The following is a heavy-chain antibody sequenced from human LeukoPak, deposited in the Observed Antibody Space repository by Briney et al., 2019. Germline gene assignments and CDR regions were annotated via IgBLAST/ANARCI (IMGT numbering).Heavy chain of an antibody. CDR3: ARIRDGYNDAYDI. V-gene: IGHV1-46*01. Sequence: ASVKVSCKASGYTFTNYYIHWVRQAPGQGLEWMGLINPGGDNTDYAQNFQGRVTLTRDTSTSTVYMELSSLRSEDTAIYYCARIRDGYNDAYDIWGQGTVVTVPS. CDR1: GYTFTNYY. CDR2: INPGGDNT. J-gene: IGHJ3*02. D-gene: IGHD5-24*01.